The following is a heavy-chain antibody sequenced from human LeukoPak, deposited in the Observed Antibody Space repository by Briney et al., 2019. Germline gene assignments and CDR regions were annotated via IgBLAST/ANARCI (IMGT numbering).Heavy chain of an antibody. J-gene: IGHJ5*02. CDR2: ISYSGRI. V-gene: IGHV4-59*01. Sequence: SETLSLTCTVSGGSISSYYWGWIRQPPGKGLEWIGYISYSGRINYNPSLKSRVTMSVDTSKNQFSLWLSSVTAADTAVYYCARGGRVWGHTENWFDPWGQGTLVTVSS. CDR3: ARGGRVWGHTENWFDP. D-gene: IGHD3-16*01. CDR1: GGSISSYY.